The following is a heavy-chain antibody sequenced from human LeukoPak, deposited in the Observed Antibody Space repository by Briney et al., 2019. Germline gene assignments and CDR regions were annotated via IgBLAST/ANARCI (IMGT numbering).Heavy chain of an antibody. V-gene: IGHV3-11*06. CDR1: GFTFSDYY. CDR3: ARNRDGYLPFDY. J-gene: IGHJ4*02. D-gene: IGHD5-24*01. Sequence: GRSLRLSCAASGFTFSDYYMSWIRQAPGKGLEWVSYISSSSSHTNYADSVKGRFTISRDNAKNSLYLQTNSLRAEDTAVYYCARNRDGYLPFDYWGQGTLVTVSS. CDR2: ISSSSSHT.